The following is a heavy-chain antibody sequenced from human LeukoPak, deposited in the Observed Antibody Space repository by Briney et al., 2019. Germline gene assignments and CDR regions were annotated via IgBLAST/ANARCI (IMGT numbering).Heavy chain of an antibody. J-gene: IGHJ4*02. CDR3: AKDNRGSGWY. Sequence: PGGSLRLSCAASGFTFDGYTMHWVRQAPGKGLEWVSLISWDGGSTYYADSVKGRFTISRDNSKNSLYLQMNSLRTEDTALYYCAKDNRGSGWYWGQGTLVTVSS. D-gene: IGHD6-19*01. V-gene: IGHV3-43*01. CDR1: GFTFDGYT. CDR2: ISWDGGST.